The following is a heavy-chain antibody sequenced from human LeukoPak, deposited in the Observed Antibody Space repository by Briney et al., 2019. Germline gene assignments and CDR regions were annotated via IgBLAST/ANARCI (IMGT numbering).Heavy chain of an antibody. Sequence: GGSLRLSCVASGFTFSSHSMNWVRQAPGKGLEWVSSISSSSSYIYYADSVKGRFTISRDNAKNSLYLQMNSLRAEDTAVYYCARDYRNYCGGDCYPADWGQGTLVTVSS. CDR3: ARDYRNYCGGDCYPAD. D-gene: IGHD2-21*02. V-gene: IGHV3-21*04. CDR2: ISSSSSYI. CDR1: GFTFSSHS. J-gene: IGHJ4*02.